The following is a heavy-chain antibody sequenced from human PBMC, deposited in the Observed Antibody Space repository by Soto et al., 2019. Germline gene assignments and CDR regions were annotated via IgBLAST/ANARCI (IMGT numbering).Heavy chain of an antibody. CDR1: GFTFSSYS. J-gene: IGHJ4*02. D-gene: IGHD3-22*01. CDR3: ARVYRLYYDSSGYSGPFDY. V-gene: IGHV3-48*02. Sequence: GGSLRLSCAASGFTFSSYSMNWVRQAPGKGLEWVSYISSSSSTIYYADSVKGRFTISRDNAKNSLYLQMNSLRDEDTAVYYCARVYRLYYDSSGYSGPFDYWGQGTLVTVSS. CDR2: ISSSSSTI.